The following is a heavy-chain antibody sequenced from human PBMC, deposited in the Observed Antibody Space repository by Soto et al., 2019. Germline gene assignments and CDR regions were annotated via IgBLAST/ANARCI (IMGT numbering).Heavy chain of an antibody. CDR2: IKSKTDGGTT. D-gene: IGHD5-18*01. CDR3: TTDRGRRAGYAQDY. V-gene: IGHV3-15*01. CDR1: GFTFSDAW. Sequence: ESGGGLVKPGGSLRLSCAASGFTFSDAWMSWVRQAPGKGLEWVGRIKSKTDGGTTDYAAPVKGRFTISRDDSKDTLYLQMNSLKPDDTAVYYCTTDRGRRAGYAQDYWGQGTLVTVSS. J-gene: IGHJ4*02.